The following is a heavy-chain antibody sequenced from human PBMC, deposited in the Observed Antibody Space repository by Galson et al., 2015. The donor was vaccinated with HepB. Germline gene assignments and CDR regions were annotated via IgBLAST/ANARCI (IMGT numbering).Heavy chain of an antibody. V-gene: IGHV3-21*01. Sequence: SLRLSCAASGFTFSSYSMNWVRQAPGKGLEWVSSISSSSSYIYYADSVKGRFTISRDNAKNSLYLQMNSLRAEDTAVYYCARDRAMLRKDAFDIWGQGTMVTVSS. CDR3: ARDRAMLRKDAFDI. CDR2: ISSSSSYI. D-gene: IGHD2-2*01. J-gene: IGHJ3*02. CDR1: GFTFSSYS.